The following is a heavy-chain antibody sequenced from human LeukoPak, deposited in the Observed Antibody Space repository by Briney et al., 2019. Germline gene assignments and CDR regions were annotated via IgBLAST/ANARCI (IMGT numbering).Heavy chain of an antibody. CDR1: GGSISSDDYY. D-gene: IGHD4-17*01. J-gene: IGHJ4*02. V-gene: IGHV4-30-4*01. CDR2: IFHSGTT. CDR3: PRVAGDYGDFFDY. Sequence: SETLSLTCTVSGGSISSDDYYWSWIRIRQPPSKGLEWIGYIFHSGTTYYNPSLESRVAISVETSKNHFSLSLTSVTAADTAMYYCPRVAGDYGDFFDYWGQGTLVTVSS.